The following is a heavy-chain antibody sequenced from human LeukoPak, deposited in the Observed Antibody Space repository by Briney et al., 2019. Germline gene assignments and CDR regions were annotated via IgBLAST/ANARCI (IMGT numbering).Heavy chain of an antibody. V-gene: IGHV3-15*01. J-gene: IGHJ4*02. CDR3: TTVSEIGTEHALRYFDWLPDY. CDR2: IKSKTDGGTT. CDR1: GFTFSNAW. Sequence: GGSLRLSCAASGFTFSNAWMSWVRQAPGKGLEWVGRIKSKTDGGTTDYAAPVKGRFTISRDDSKNTLYLQMNSLKTEDTAVYYCTTVSEIGTEHALRYFDWLPDYWGQGTLVTVSS. D-gene: IGHD3-9*01.